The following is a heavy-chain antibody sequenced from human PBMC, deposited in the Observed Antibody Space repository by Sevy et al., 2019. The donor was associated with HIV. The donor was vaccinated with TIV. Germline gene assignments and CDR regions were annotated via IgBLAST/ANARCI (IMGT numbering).Heavy chain of an antibody. CDR3: ARDLGIAARPGYYYYYGMDV. Sequence: GGSLRLSSAASGFTFSSYSMNWVRQAPGKGLEWVSSISSSSSYIYYADSVKGRFTISRDNAKNSLYLQMNSLRAEDTAVYYCARDLGIAARPGYYYYYGMDVWGQGTTVTVSS. D-gene: IGHD6-6*01. V-gene: IGHV3-21*01. J-gene: IGHJ6*02. CDR2: ISSSSSYI. CDR1: GFTFSSYS.